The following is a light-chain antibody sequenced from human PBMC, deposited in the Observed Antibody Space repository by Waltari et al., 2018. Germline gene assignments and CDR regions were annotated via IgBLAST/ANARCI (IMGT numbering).Light chain of an antibody. CDR1: QDISRW. Sequence: DIQMTQSPSSVSASVGDRVTITCRASQDISRWLAWYQQKAGKAPKFLIYDASTVQSGVPSRFSGSGSGTDFTLTISSLQPEDFATYYCQQGNDFPLTFGGGTKVEI. V-gene: IGKV1-12*01. J-gene: IGKJ4*01. CDR3: QQGNDFPLT. CDR2: DAS.